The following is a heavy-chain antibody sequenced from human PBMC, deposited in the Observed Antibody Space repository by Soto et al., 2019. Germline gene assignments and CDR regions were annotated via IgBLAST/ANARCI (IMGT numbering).Heavy chain of an antibody. D-gene: IGHD3-22*01. CDR3: ATDRRYYDSSCFYWWDYYYAMDV. V-gene: IGHV6-1*01. CDR1: GDSVSSNSAA. CDR2: TYHRSKWYN. J-gene: IGHJ6*02. Sequence: QVQLQKSGPGLVKPSQTLSLTCAISGDSVSSNSAAWNWIRQSPSRGLEWLGRTYHRSKWYNDYSVYMKSPISITPNTSKNQFFLELNSVTPEDTAVYYCATDRRYYDSSCFYWWDYYYAMDVWGQVTTVNVSS.